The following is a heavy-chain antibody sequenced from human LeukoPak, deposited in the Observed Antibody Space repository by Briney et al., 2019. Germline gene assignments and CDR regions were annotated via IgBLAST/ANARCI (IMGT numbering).Heavy chain of an antibody. CDR2: IHYSGST. J-gene: IGHJ4*02. V-gene: IGHV4-59*12. Sequence: PSETLSLTCTVSGDSITGFYWNWIRQPPGKGLEWIGYIHYSGSTNYNPSLKSRVSISVDTSKTQFSLKLSSVTAADTAVYYCAREALLWFGDPGSVWGQGTLVTVSS. CDR3: AREALLWFGDPGSV. CDR1: GDSITGFY. D-gene: IGHD3-10*01.